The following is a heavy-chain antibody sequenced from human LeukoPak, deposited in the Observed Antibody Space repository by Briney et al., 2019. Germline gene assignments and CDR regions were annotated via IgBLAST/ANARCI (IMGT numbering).Heavy chain of an antibody. D-gene: IGHD2-2*01. CDR2: IYYTGAT. J-gene: IGHJ4*02. CDR3: ARFSSGCSTASCYLTN. Sequence: SETLSLTCTVGGGSLSSHYWSWIRQPPGKGLELVGHIYYTGATFYNPSLNSRVTISLDTSRNQFSLRLTSVTAADTAVYYCARFSSGCSTASCYLTNWGQGTLVTVSS. CDR1: GGSLSSHY. V-gene: IGHV4-59*11.